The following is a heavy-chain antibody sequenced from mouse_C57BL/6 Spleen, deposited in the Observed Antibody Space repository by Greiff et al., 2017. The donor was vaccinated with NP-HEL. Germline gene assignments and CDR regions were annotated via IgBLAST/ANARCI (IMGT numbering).Heavy chain of an antibody. CDR3: ARREDDFLDY. CDR1: GYTFTSYW. J-gene: IGHJ2*01. Sequence: QVQLKQPGAELVRPGTSVKLSCKASGYTFTSYWMHWVKQRPGQGLEWIGVIDPSDSYTNYNQKFKGKATLTVDTSSSTAYMQLSSLTSEDSAVYYCARREDDFLDYWGQGTTLTVSS. D-gene: IGHD2-4*01. CDR2: IDPSDSYT. V-gene: IGHV1-59*01.